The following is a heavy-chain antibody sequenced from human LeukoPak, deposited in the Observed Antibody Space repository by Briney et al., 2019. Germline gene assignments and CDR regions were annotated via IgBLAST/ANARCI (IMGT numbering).Heavy chain of an antibody. CDR2: IKSKTDGGTT. CDR1: GFTFSSYS. Sequence: PGGSLRLSCAASGFTFSSYSMNWVRQAPGKGLEWVGRIKSKTDGGTTDYAAPVKGRFTISRDDSKNTLYLQMNSLKTEDTAVYYCTTDWLYGYYVIPAFDYWGQGTLVTVSS. D-gene: IGHD3-22*01. J-gene: IGHJ4*02. CDR3: TTDWLYGYYVIPAFDY. V-gene: IGHV3-15*07.